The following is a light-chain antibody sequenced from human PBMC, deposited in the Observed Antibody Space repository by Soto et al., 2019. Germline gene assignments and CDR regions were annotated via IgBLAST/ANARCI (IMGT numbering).Light chain of an antibody. CDR1: QGISSD. CDR3: QQLNSYTPT. J-gene: IGKJ4*01. V-gene: IGKV1-9*01. Sequence: DIQLTQSPSFLSASVGDRVTITCRASQGISSDLVWYQQKPGKAPKLLIYAASTLRSGVPSRFSGSASGREFTLTISSLQPEDCATYFCQQLNSYTPTFGGGTKVEI. CDR2: AAS.